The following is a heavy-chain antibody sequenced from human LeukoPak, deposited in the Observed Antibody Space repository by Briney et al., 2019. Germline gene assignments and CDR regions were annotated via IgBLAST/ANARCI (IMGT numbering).Heavy chain of an antibody. J-gene: IGHJ6*02. CDR2: ISAYNGNT. D-gene: IGHD4-17*01. CDR1: GYTFTSYG. Sequence: ASVKVSCKASGYTFTSYGISWVRQAPGQGLEWMGWISAYNGNTNYAQKLQGRVTMTTDTSASTAYMELRSLRSDDTAVYYCAREDYGDHKPYYYYGMDVWGQGTTVTVSS. V-gene: IGHV1-18*01. CDR3: AREDYGDHKPYYYYGMDV.